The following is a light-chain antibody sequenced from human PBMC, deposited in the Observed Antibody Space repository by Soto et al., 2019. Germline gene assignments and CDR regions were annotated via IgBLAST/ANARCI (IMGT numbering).Light chain of an antibody. CDR2: AAA. J-gene: IGKJ4*01. CDR1: ESISSN. Sequence: EIVMTQSPASLSVSRGERATRSCRANESISSNLAWYQQKPGRAPRLLIYAAASRATGVPARFSGSGSGADFTLTINSLQSEDFAVYYCQMYNNWVGTFGGGTKVDIK. V-gene: IGKV3-15*01. CDR3: QMYNNWVGT.